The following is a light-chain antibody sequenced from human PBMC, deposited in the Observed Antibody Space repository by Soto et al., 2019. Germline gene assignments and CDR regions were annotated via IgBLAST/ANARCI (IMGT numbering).Light chain of an antibody. V-gene: IGKV4-1*01. CDR3: QQYYSPWT. CDR2: WAS. CDR1: QSVLYSSNNKNY. Sequence: DIVMTQSPDSLAVSLGERATINCQSSQSVLYSSNNKNYLAWYQQKPGQPPKLLIYWASTRESGVPDRFSGSGSGTDFPLTISSLQAEDVSVYYCQQYYSPWTFGQGTKVELK. J-gene: IGKJ1*01.